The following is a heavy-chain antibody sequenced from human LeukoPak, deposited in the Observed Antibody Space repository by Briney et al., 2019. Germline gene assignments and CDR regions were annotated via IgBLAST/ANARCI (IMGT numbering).Heavy chain of an antibody. J-gene: IGHJ4*02. CDR2: ISSSSSYI. Sequence: GGSLRLSCAASGFTFSSYSMNWVRQAPGKGLEWVSSISSSSSYIYYADSVKGRFTISRDNAKNSLYLQMNSLRAEDTAVYYCARDLQQLVLRGPFDYWGQGTLVTVSS. V-gene: IGHV3-21*01. CDR1: GFTFSSYS. CDR3: ARDLQQLVLRGPFDY. D-gene: IGHD6-13*01.